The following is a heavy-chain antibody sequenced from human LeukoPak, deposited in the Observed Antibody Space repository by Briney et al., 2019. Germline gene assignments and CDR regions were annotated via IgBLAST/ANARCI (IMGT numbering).Heavy chain of an antibody. Sequence: GGSLRPSCAASGFTFSNYGMHWVCQAPGKGLEWVAVIWYDGSYKYYVDSVKGRFTISRDNSKNTLYLQMNSLRAEDTAVYYCAKPTRGSGSFLIDYWGQGTLVTVSS. V-gene: IGHV3-33*06. CDR3: AKPTRGSGSFLIDY. CDR2: IWYDGSYK. J-gene: IGHJ4*02. D-gene: IGHD1-26*01. CDR1: GFTFSNYG.